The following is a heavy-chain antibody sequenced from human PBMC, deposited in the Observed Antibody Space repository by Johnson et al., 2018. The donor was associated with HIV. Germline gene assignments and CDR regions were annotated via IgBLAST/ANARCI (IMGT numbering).Heavy chain of an antibody. CDR2: INWNGGST. Sequence: VLLVESGGGLVQPGGSLRLSCAASGFTFSNAWMSWVRQAPGKGLEWVSTINWNGGSTGYADSVKGRFTISRDNAKNSLYLQMNSLRAEDTALYYCARDRGRTSPFGVVIMDAFDIWGQGTMVTVSS. D-gene: IGHD3-3*01. CDR3: ARDRGRTSPFGVVIMDAFDI. J-gene: IGHJ3*02. CDR1: GFTFSNAW. V-gene: IGHV3-20*04.